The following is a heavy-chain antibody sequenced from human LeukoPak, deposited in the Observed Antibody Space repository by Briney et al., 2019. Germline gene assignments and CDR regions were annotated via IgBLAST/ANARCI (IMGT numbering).Heavy chain of an antibody. Sequence: ASVKVSCKASGYTFTHYYVHWVRQAPGQGLEWMGWINPNSGGTNYAQKFQGRVTMTSDTSITTVYMELSRLRSDDTAVYYCARIYCGATSCYYFDFWGQGALVTVSS. J-gene: IGHJ4*02. V-gene: IGHV1-2*02. CDR1: GYTFTHYY. CDR2: INPNSGGT. D-gene: IGHD2-21*01. CDR3: ARIYCGATSCYYFDF.